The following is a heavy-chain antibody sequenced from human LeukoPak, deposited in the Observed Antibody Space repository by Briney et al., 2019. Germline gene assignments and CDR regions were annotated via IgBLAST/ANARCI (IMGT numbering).Heavy chain of an antibody. CDR3: ARALRYSKGY. Sequence: ASVKVSCKASGYTFTSYDINWVRQATGQGLEWMGWMNPNSGGTNYAQKFQGRVTMTRDTSISTAYMELSRLRSDDTAVYYCARALRYSKGYWGQGTLVTVSS. V-gene: IGHV1-2*02. J-gene: IGHJ4*02. CDR2: MNPNSGGT. D-gene: IGHD3-9*01. CDR1: GYTFTSYD.